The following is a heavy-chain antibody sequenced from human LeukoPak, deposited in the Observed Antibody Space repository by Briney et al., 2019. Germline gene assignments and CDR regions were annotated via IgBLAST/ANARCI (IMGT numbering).Heavy chain of an antibody. J-gene: IGHJ4*02. CDR1: GFTFSRYS. CDR3: VKVAPSDYYDTTGYWGDH. V-gene: IGHV3-48*01. D-gene: IGHD3-22*01. Sequence: GGSLRLSCAVSGFTFSRYSLHWVRQAPGKGLEWISYITPSGNNKYYSDSVKGRFTISRDNSKNTLYLQMNSLRAEDTAVYYCVKVAPSDYYDTTGYWGDHWGQGTLVTVSS. CDR2: ITPSGNNK.